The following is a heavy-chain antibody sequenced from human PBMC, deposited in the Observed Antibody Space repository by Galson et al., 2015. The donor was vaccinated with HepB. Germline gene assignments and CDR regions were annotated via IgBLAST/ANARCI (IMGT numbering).Heavy chain of an antibody. Sequence: SVKVSCKVSGYTLTELSMHWVRQAPGKGLEWMGGFDPEDGETFYAQKFQGRVTMTEDTSTDTAYMELSSLRSEDTAVYYCATGLWFGELTWSHPWGQGTLVTVSS. CDR3: ATGLWFGELTWSHP. CDR2: FDPEDGET. CDR1: GYTLTELS. V-gene: IGHV1-24*01. J-gene: IGHJ5*02. D-gene: IGHD3-10*01.